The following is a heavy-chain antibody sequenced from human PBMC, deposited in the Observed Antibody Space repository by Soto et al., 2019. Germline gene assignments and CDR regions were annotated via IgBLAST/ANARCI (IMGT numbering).Heavy chain of an antibody. CDR3: ARAMYYDFWSGPHGMDV. D-gene: IGHD3-3*01. CDR2: IYYSGST. V-gene: IGHV4-39*01. Sequence: SETLSLTCTVSGGSISSSSYYWGWIRQPTGKGLEWIGSIYYSGSTYYNPSLKSRVTISVDTSKNQFSLKLSSVTAADTAVYYCARAMYYDFWSGPHGMDVWGQGTTVTVSS. CDR1: GGSISSSSYY. J-gene: IGHJ6*02.